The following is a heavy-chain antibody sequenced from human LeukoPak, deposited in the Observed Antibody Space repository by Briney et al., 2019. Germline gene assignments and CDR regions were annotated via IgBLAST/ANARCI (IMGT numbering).Heavy chain of an antibody. CDR3: ARDLHEYYYDSSGYSAFDI. CDR2: IYYSGST. Sequence: SETLSLTCTVSGGSISSYYWSWIRQPPEKGLEWIGYIYYSGSTNYNPSLKSRVTISVDTSKNQFSLKLSSVTAADTAVYYCARDLHEYYYDSSGYSAFDIWGQGTMVTVSS. J-gene: IGHJ3*02. CDR1: GGSISSYY. D-gene: IGHD3-22*01. V-gene: IGHV4-59*01.